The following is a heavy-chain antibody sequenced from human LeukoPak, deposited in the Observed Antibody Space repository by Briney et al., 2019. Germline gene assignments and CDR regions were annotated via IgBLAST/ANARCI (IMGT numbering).Heavy chain of an antibody. CDR2: IYYSGST. CDR1: GGSISSSNYY. V-gene: IGHV4-39*01. Sequence: SETLSLTCTVSGGSISSSNYYWGWIRQPPGKGLEWIGNIYYSGSTYYTPSLRSRVTISVDSSNNQFSLKLSSVTAADTAVYYCARLSALLNGFDPWGQGTLVTVSS. CDR3: ARLSALLNGFDP. D-gene: IGHD3-10*01. J-gene: IGHJ5*02.